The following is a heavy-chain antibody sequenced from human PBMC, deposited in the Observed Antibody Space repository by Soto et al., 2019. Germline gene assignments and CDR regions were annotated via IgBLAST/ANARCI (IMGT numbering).Heavy chain of an antibody. J-gene: IGHJ3*02. CDR2: IYHSGST. CDR3: AREARSYYYDSSGYYNDAFDI. V-gene: IGHV4-30-2*01. CDR1: GGSISSGGYS. D-gene: IGHD3-22*01. Sequence: QLQLQESGSGLVKPSQTLSLTCAVSGGSISSGGYSWSWIRQPPGKGLEWIRYIYHSGSTYYNPSLKSRVTISVDRSKNQFSLKLSSVTAADTAVYYCAREARSYYYDSSGYYNDAFDIWGQGTMVTVSS.